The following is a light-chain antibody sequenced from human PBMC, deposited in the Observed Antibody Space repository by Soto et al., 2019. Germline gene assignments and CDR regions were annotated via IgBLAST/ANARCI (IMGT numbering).Light chain of an antibody. CDR1: SSDVGRFSY. CDR3: TSYTSTSTPYV. Sequence: QSVLTQPASVSGSPGQSITISCAGTSSDVGRFSYVSWYQQYPGKAPKLIIYDVYNRPSGVSTRFSGSKSGNTASLTISGLQAEDEADYYCTSYTSTSTPYVFGGGTKVTVL. V-gene: IGLV2-14*01. CDR2: DVY. J-gene: IGLJ1*01.